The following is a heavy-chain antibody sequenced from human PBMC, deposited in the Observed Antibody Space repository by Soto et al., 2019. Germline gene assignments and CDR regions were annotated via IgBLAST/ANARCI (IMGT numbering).Heavy chain of an antibody. CDR2: ISWNSGRV. V-gene: IGHV3-9*01. J-gene: IGHJ4*02. CDR3: VKDAFAGLSSAEFNGDY. CDR1: GFIFDDYA. D-gene: IGHD3-3*02. Sequence: EMQLAESGGGLVQPGRSLRLSCAASGFIFDDYAMHWVRQSPGKGLEWVSGISWNSGRVGYAASVKSRFTISRDNAKNSLFLQMNSLRGEDTAFYHCVKDAFAGLSSAEFNGDYWGQGTLVTVSS.